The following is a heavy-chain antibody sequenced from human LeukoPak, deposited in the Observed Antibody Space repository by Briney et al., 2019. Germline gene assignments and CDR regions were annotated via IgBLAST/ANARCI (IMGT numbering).Heavy chain of an antibody. V-gene: IGHV3-66*01. Sequence: GGSLRLSCAASGFTVSSNYMSWVRQAPGKGLEWVSVIYSGGSTYYADSVKGRFTISRDNSKNTLYLQMNSLRAEDTAVYYWARDGQDDILTGYYDYWGQGTLVTVSS. CDR1: GFTVSSNY. CDR2: IYSGGST. D-gene: IGHD3-9*01. J-gene: IGHJ4*02. CDR3: ARDGQDDILTGYYDY.